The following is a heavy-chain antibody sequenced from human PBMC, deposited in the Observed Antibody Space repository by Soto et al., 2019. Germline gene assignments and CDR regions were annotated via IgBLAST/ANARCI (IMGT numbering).Heavy chain of an antibody. Sequence: QVQLQESGPGLVKPSQTLSLTGTVSGGSISSGGYYWSWIRQHPGRGLEGIGYIYYSGSTYYNPSLKSRVTISVDTSKNQFSLKLSSVTAADTAVYYCARNDYGSGSYGSWFDPWGQGTLVTVSS. CDR2: IYYSGST. V-gene: IGHV4-31*03. D-gene: IGHD3-10*01. CDR3: ARNDYGSGSYGSWFDP. CDR1: GGSISSGGYY. J-gene: IGHJ5*02.